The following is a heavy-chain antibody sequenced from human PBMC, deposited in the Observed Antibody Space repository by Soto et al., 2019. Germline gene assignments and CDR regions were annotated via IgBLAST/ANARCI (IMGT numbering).Heavy chain of an antibody. D-gene: IGHD2-2*01. Sequence: EMQLAESGGGLVQPGGSLRLSCNASGFALSTYEIHWVRQAPGKGLEWISYISVSGNIRKYADSVDGRFSISRDNVANSIHLPQNIPSNDATAVYYCVRDSMWAASAAALEYWGQGTQVIIYS. J-gene: IGHJ4*02. CDR1: GFALSTYE. CDR3: VRDSMWAASAAALEY. CDR2: ISVSGNIR. V-gene: IGHV3-48*03.